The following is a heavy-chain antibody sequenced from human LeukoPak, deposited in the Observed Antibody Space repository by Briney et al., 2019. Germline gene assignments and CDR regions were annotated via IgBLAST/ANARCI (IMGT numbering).Heavy chain of an antibody. CDR2: ISGSGGST. V-gene: IGHV3-23*01. CDR1: GFTLSTYA. CDR3: ARVQGGGFRTADY. Sequence: GGSLRLSCAASGFTLSTYAMSWVRQTPGKGLEWVSAISGSGGSTYYADSVKGRFTISRDNSKNTLFLQMNSLRTEDTAVYFCARVQGGGFRTADYWGQGTLVTVSS. D-gene: IGHD1-14*01. J-gene: IGHJ4*02.